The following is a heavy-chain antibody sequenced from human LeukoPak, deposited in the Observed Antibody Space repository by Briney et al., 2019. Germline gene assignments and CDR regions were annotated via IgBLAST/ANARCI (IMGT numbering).Heavy chain of an antibody. Sequence: GGSLRLSCAASGFTFSSYSMNWVRQAPGKGLEWVSSISSSSSYIYYADSVKDRFTISRDNAKNSLYLQMNSLSAEDTAVYYCASPRPYENIAAGYYYWGQGTLVTVSS. D-gene: IGHD6-13*01. J-gene: IGHJ4*02. V-gene: IGHV3-21*01. CDR1: GFTFSSYS. CDR2: ISSSSSYI. CDR3: ASPRPYENIAAGYYY.